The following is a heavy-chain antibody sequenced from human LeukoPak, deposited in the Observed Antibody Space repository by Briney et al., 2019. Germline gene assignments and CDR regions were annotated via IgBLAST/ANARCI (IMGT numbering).Heavy chain of an antibody. V-gene: IGHV3-48*01. J-gene: IGHJ6*03. CDR1: GFTFSTYN. Sequence: GGFVRLSCAASGFTFSTYNMNWVRQAPGKGLEWVSSISSSSSTIYYADSVKGRFTISRDNAKNSLYLQMNSLRAEDTAVYYCARSLATSYYYMDVWGKGTTVTVSS. D-gene: IGHD5-12*01. CDR3: ARSLATSYYYMDV. CDR2: ISSSSSTI.